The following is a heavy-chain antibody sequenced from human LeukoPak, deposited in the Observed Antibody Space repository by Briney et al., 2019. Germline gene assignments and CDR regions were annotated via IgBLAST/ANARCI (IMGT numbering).Heavy chain of an antibody. Sequence: GGSLRLSCAASGFTFSSYAMHWVRQAPGKGLEWVAVISYDGSNKYYADSVKGRFTISRDNSKNTLYLQMNSLRAEDTAVYYCARSYDSSGLGAFDIWGQGTTVTVSS. CDR2: ISYDGSNK. D-gene: IGHD3-22*01. V-gene: IGHV3-30-3*01. J-gene: IGHJ3*02. CDR1: GFTFSSYA. CDR3: ARSYDSSGLGAFDI.